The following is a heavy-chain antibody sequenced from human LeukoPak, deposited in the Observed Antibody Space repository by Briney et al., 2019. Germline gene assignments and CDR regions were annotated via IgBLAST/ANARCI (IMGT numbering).Heavy chain of an antibody. D-gene: IGHD5-12*01. CDR2: ISSSSSHI. V-gene: IGHV3-21*01. Sequence: GWSLRLSCAASGFTFSSYSMNWVRQAPGKGLEWVSSISSSSSHIYYADSVKGRFTISRDNAKNSLYLQMNSLRAEDTAVYYCARWMGGYATINAFDIWGQGTMVTVSS. CDR3: ARWMGGYATINAFDI. J-gene: IGHJ3*02. CDR1: GFTFSSYS.